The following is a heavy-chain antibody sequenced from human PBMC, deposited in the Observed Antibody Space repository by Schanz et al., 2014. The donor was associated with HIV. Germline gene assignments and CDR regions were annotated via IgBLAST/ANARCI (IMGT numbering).Heavy chain of an antibody. J-gene: IGHJ4*02. D-gene: IGHD1-26*01. CDR2: IKEDGREK. CDR3: VLPSAKIVGGLGEHYFDH. CDR1: GFTFSRYW. Sequence: EVQLVESGGGLVQPGGSLRLSCAASGFTFSRYWMTWVRQAPGKGLEWVANIKEDGREKYHADSVKGRFTISRDNAKNPLFLQMESLRAEDTAVYYCVLPSAKIVGGLGEHYFDHWGQGTLVTVSS. V-gene: IGHV3-7*01.